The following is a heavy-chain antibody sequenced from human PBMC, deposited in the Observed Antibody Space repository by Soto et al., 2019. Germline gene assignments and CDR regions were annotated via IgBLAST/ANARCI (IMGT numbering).Heavy chain of an antibody. CDR3: AGLEVGYSYGQYYYYGMDV. Sequence: SETLSLTCTVSGGSISSSSYYWGWIRQPPGKGLEWIGSIYYSGSTYYNPSLKSRVTISVDTSKNQFSLKLSSVTAADTAVYYCAGLEVGYSYGQYYYYGMDVWGQGTTVTVSS. CDR2: IYYSGST. CDR1: GGSISSSSYY. D-gene: IGHD5-18*01. V-gene: IGHV4-39*01. J-gene: IGHJ6*02.